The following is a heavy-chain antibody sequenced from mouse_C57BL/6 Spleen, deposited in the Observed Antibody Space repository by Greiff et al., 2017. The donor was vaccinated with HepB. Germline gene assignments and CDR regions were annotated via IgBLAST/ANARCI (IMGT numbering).Heavy chain of an antibody. V-gene: IGHV1-4*01. Sequence: VKLQQSGAELARPGASVKMSCKASGYTFTSYTMHWVKQRPGQGLEWIGYINPSSGYTKYNQKFKDKATLTADKSSSTAYMQLSSLTSEDSAVYYCANYDGYYVFAYWGQGTLVTVSA. J-gene: IGHJ3*01. CDR3: ANYDGYYVFAY. CDR2: INPSSGYT. D-gene: IGHD2-3*01. CDR1: GYTFTSYT.